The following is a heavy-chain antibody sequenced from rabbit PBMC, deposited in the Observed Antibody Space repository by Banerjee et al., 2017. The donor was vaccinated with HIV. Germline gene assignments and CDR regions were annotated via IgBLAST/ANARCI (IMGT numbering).Heavy chain of an antibody. Sequence: QSLEESGGDLVKPGASLTLTCTASGFSFSSSYWICWVRQAPGKGLEWIACIYAGSSGSTYYASWAKGRFTISKTSSTTVTLQMTSLTAADTATYFCAREDLGYYGASYVGYGFNLWGPGTLVTVS. CDR1: GFSFSSSYW. V-gene: IGHV1S40*01. J-gene: IGHJ4*01. CDR3: AREDLGYYGASYVGYGFNL. D-gene: IGHD6-1*01. CDR2: IYAGSSGST.